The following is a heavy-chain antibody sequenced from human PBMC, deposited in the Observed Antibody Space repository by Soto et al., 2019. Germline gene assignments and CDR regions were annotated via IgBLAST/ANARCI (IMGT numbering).Heavy chain of an antibody. CDR1: GDMFRNSA. D-gene: IGHD3-10*01. CDR3: ARARLSNGDPNIYFFYGLDV. J-gene: IGHJ6*02. CDR2: IIPLFRKT. V-gene: IGHV1-69*13. Sequence: ASVKVSCKASGDMFRNSAFTWVRQAPGQGLAWMGVIIPLFRKTDVAQRFQGRVNLTADESTSSLYMEVSSLTSEDTAVYFCARARLSNGDPNIYFFYGLDVWGQGTTVTV.